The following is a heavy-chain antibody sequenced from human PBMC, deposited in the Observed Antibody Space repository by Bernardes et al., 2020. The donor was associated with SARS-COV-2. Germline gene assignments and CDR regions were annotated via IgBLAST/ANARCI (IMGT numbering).Heavy chain of an antibody. J-gene: IGHJ4*02. Sequence: GGSLRLSCAASGFTFSSDSMSWVRQAPGKGLEWVSTITSSGGNSYYADSVKGRFTISRDNSKNTLFLQMNSLRAEDTAVYYCAKEQQWLVRGTSDCWGQGTLVTVSS. CDR3: AKEQQWLVRGTSDC. CDR1: GFTFSSDS. CDR2: ITSSGGNS. V-gene: IGHV3-23*01. D-gene: IGHD6-19*01.